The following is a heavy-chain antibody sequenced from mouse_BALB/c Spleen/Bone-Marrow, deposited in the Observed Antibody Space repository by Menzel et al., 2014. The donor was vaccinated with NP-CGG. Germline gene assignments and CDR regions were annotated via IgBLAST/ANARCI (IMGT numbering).Heavy chain of an antibody. V-gene: IGHV1S16*01. D-gene: IGHD1-2*01. Sequence: QGQLQQPGAELARPGALVKLCCKASGYTFTSYWMHWTKLRAGQGFEWIGEINPSNGDTNYNEKCKRKATLTVDKSSSTAYMQLSSLTSEGSAVYCCTIYGYDWGLGSALTVSS. J-gene: IGHJ2*01. CDR1: GYTFTSYW. CDR2: INPSNGDT. CDR3: TIYGYD.